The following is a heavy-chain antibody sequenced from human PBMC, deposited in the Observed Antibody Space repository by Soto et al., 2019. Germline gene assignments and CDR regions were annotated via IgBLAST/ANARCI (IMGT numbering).Heavy chain of an antibody. CDR3: ATGANFYYDTSRY. CDR2: MSPNGNNQ. D-gene: IGHD3-22*01. J-gene: IGHJ4*02. Sequence: GGSLRLSCAAPGFTFSIYALHWVRQASGKGLEWVAVMSPNGNNQYYADSVKGRFTIPRDTSKSTLYLQMTSLRPDDTAVYYCATGANFYYDTSRYWGQGTLVTVSS. CDR1: GFTFSIYA. V-gene: IGHV3-30-3*01.